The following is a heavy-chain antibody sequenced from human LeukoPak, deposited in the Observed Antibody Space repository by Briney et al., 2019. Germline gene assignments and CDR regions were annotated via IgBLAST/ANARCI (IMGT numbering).Heavy chain of an antibody. Sequence: GESLKISCKGSGYSFTTYWIGWVRQMPGKGLEWMGIIYPGDSDTRYTPSFQGQVTISADKSVSTAYLQWSGLKASDTATYYCARRDGYGYKGFDQWGQGTLVTVSS. CDR3: ARRDGYGYKGFDQ. J-gene: IGHJ4*02. V-gene: IGHV5-51*01. CDR2: IYPGDSDT. D-gene: IGHD5-18*01. CDR1: GYSFTTYW.